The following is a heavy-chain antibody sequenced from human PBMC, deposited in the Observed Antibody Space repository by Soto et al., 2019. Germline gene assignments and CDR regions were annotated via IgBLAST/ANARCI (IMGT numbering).Heavy chain of an antibody. D-gene: IGHD4-17*01. Sequence: GGSLRLSCAASGFTFSSYGMHWVRQAPGKGLEWVAVIWYDGSNKYYADSVKGRFTISRDNSKNTLYLQMNSLRAEDTAVYYCARDRTHDYGHIDYWGQGTLVTVSS. J-gene: IGHJ4*02. CDR1: GFTFSSYG. CDR2: IWYDGSNK. CDR3: ARDRTHDYGHIDY. V-gene: IGHV3-33*01.